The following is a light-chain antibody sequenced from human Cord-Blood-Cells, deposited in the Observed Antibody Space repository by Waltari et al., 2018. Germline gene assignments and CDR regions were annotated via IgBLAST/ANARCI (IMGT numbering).Light chain of an antibody. CDR1: SSDVGGYNY. CDR3: SSYTSSLVV. CDR2: EVS. J-gene: IGLJ2*01. Sequence: QSALTQPASVSGSPGQSITISCTGTSSDVGGYNYVSWYQQHPGKAPKLMIYEVSNRPSGVSNRFSGSKSGNTASLTISGLQAEDEADCYCSSYTSSLVVFGGGTKLTVL. V-gene: IGLV2-14*01.